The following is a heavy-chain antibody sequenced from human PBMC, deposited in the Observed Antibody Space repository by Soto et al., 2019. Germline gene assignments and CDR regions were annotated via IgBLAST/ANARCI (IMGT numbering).Heavy chain of an antibody. CDR3: AREKRASGYFDY. Sequence: EVQLVESGGGLVPPGGSLRLYCAGAGFTFSSYWMSWVRQAPGKGLEWVANIKQDGSEKYYVDSVNGRFTISRDNAKNSLYLQMHSLRVEDTAVYYCAREKRASGYFDYWGQGTLVAVSP. CDR1: GFTFSSYW. CDR2: IKQDGSEK. D-gene: IGHD6-25*01. V-gene: IGHV3-7*01. J-gene: IGHJ4*02.